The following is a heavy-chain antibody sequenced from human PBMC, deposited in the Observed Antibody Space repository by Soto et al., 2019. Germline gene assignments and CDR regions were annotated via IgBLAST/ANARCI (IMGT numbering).Heavy chain of an antibody. V-gene: IGHV4-31*03. D-gene: IGHD2-15*01. CDR2: IYYSGST. CDR3: ARDGLQSGYGMDV. J-gene: IGHJ6*02. Sequence: SETLSLTCTVSGGSISSGGYYWSWIRQHPGKGLEWIGYIYYSGSTYYNPSLKSRVTISVDTSKNQFSLKLSSVTAADTAVYYCARDGLQSGYGMDVWGQGTTVTVSS. CDR1: GGSISSGGYY.